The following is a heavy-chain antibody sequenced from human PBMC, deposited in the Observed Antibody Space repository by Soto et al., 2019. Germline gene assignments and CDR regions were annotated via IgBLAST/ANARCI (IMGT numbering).Heavy chain of an antibody. V-gene: IGHV3-30*03. J-gene: IGHJ6*02. CDR2: TTYDGGIK. CDR3: AGALENPYFYYGLNV. CDR1: GFSFSSYG. D-gene: IGHD1-1*01. Sequence: GGSLRLSCATSGFSFSSYGMEWVRLAPGKGLEWVAATTYDGGIKHYVDSVKGRFTISRDNSKNTLYLQMNSLGVEDTATYYCAGALENPYFYYGLNVWGQGTTVTVSS.